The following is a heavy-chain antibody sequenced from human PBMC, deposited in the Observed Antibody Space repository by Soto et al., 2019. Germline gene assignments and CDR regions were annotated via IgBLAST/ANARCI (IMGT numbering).Heavy chain of an antibody. CDR2: IYYSGIT. CDR1: GGSISSYY. Sequence: SETLSLTCTVCGGSISSYYCSWIRQPPWKGLEWIGYIYYSGITNYNPSLKSRVTISVDTSKNQFSLKLSSVTAADTAVYYCERGGVVVPAAIGYYYYGMDVWGQGTTVAVSS. V-gene: IGHV4-59*01. D-gene: IGHD2-2*02. J-gene: IGHJ6*02. CDR3: ERGGVVVPAAIGYYYYGMDV.